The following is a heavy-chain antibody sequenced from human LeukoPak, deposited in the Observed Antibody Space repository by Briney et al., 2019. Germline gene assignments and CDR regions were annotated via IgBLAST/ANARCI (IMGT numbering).Heavy chain of an antibody. CDR3: AREGSITMVRGVINY. J-gene: IGHJ4*02. D-gene: IGHD3-10*01. Sequence: GATVKVSCKASGYTFTSYGISWLRQAPGQGLEWMGWISAYSGNTNYAQKLQGRVTMTTDTSTSTAYMELRSLRSDDTAVYYCAREGSITMVRGVINYWGQGTLVTVSS. V-gene: IGHV1-18*01. CDR1: GYTFTSYG. CDR2: ISAYSGNT.